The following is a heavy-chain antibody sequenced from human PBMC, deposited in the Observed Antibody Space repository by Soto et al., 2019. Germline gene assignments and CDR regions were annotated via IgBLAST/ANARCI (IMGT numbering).Heavy chain of an antibody. CDR3: AREVGHSYDFWSGYYQDNRFDP. J-gene: IGHJ5*02. CDR2: IYYSGST. CDR1: GGSISSGDYH. Sequence: SETLSLTCTVSGGSISSGDYHWSWLRQPPXKGLEWIGYIYYSGSTYYNPSLKSRVTISVDTSKNQFSLKLSSVTAADTAVYYCAREVGHSYDFWSGYYQDNRFDPWGQGTQVTVSS. D-gene: IGHD3-3*01. V-gene: IGHV4-30-4*01.